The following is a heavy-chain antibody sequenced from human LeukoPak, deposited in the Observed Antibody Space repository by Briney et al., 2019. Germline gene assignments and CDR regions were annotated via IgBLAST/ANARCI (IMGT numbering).Heavy chain of an antibody. CDR2: ISYDGSNK. J-gene: IGHJ4*02. Sequence: GGSLRLSCAASGFTFSNAWMNWVRQAPGKGLEWVAVISYDGSNKYYADSVKGRFTISRDNSKNTLYLQMNSLRTEDTAVYYCARVMALWYTSGWPQDYWGQGTLVTVSS. CDR3: ARVMALWYTSGWPQDY. CDR1: GFTFSNAW. D-gene: IGHD6-19*01. V-gene: IGHV3-30-3*01.